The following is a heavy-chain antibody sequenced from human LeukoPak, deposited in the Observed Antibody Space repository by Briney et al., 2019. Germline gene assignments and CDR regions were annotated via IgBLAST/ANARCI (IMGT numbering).Heavy chain of an antibody. D-gene: IGHD3-16*02. V-gene: IGHV4-59*01. CDR3: ARVDYVWGSYRYPNWFDP. Sequence: SETLSLTCTVSGGSISSYYWSWIRQPPGEGLEWIGYIYYSGSTNYNPSLKSRVTISVDTSKNQFSLKLSSVTAADTAVYYCARVDYVWGSYRYPNWFDPWGQGTLVTVSS. CDR1: GGSISSYY. J-gene: IGHJ5*02. CDR2: IYYSGST.